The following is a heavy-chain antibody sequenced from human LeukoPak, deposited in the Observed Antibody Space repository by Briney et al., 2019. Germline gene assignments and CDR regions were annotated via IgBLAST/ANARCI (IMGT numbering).Heavy chain of an antibody. V-gene: IGHV4-39*01. Sequence: SETLSLTCTVSGGFISSSSYYWGWIRQPPGKGLEWIGSIYYSGSTYYNPSLKSRVTISVDTSKNQFSLKLSSVTAADTAVYYCARHFRGEFPYYFDYWGQGTLVTVSS. J-gene: IGHJ4*02. CDR3: ARHFRGEFPYYFDY. D-gene: IGHD3-10*01. CDR2: IYYSGST. CDR1: GGFISSSSYY.